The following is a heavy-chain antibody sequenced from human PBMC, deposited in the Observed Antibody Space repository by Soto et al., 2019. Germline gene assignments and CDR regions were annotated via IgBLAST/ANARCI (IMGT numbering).Heavy chain of an antibody. D-gene: IGHD6-6*01. CDR2: INWNSGSI. CDR1: GFTFDDHA. V-gene: IGHV3-9*01. Sequence: GGSLRLSCAASGFTFDDHAMHWVRQVPGKGLEWVSGINWNSGSIGYADFVKGRFTISRGNAKNSLYLQMNSLRTEDTALYYCAKDLGYSSSCLLDYWGQGTLVTVSS. CDR3: AKDLGYSSSCLLDY. J-gene: IGHJ4*02.